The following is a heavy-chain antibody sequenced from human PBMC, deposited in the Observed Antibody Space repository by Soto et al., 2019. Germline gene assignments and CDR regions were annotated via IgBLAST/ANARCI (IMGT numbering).Heavy chain of an antibody. CDR3: ARDHGYYGMDV. CDR2: IYYSGST. V-gene: IGHV4-59*01. Sequence: QVQLQESGPGLVKPSETLSLTCTVSGDSISSYYWNWIRQPPGKGLEWIGYIYYSGSTNYNPSLMSRVTISVDTSKNQFSLKLSSVTAADTAVYYCARDHGYYGMDVWGQGTTVTVTS. CDR1: GDSISSYY. J-gene: IGHJ6*02.